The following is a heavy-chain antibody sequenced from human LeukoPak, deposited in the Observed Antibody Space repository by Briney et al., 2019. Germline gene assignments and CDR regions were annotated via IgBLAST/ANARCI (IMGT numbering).Heavy chain of an antibody. CDR1: GYTFTSYG. CDR2: ISAYNGNT. V-gene: IGHV1-18*01. CDR3: ARESLLWFGDSGAFDI. Sequence: ASVKVSCTASGYTFTSYGISWVRQAPGQGLEWMGWISAYNGNTNYAQKLQGRVTMTTDTSTSTAYMELRSLRSDDTAVYYCARESLLWFGDSGAFDIWGQGTMVTVSS. J-gene: IGHJ3*02. D-gene: IGHD3-10*01.